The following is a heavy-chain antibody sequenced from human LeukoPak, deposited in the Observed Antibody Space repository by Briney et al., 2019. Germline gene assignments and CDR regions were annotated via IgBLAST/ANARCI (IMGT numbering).Heavy chain of an antibody. J-gene: IGHJ6*04. V-gene: IGHV1-69*13. CDR3: ATNRYSYYYYGMDV. Sequence: SVKVSCKASGGTFSSYAISWVRQAPGQGLGWMGGIIPIFGTANYAQKFQGRVTITADESTSTAYMELSSLRSEDTAVYYCATNRYSYYYYGMDVWGKGTTVTVSS. CDR1: GGTFSSYA. CDR2: IIPIFGTA. D-gene: IGHD5-18*01.